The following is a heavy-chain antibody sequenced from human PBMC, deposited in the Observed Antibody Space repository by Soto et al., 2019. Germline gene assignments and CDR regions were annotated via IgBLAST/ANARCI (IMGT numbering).Heavy chain of an antibody. CDR3: ERSYGSGSLACVY. CDR1: GDTFSSYT. J-gene: IGHJ4*02. V-gene: IGHV1-69*02. CDR2: VIPMLSMS. Sequence: QVHLVQSGVEVKKPGSSVKVSCKASGDTFSSYTINWVRQAPGLGLEWMGRVIPMLSMSNYALKFQGRVMMTADRSTTTAYIELSSLRSEDTGTYCCERSYGSGSLACVYCGQGALVSVSS. D-gene: IGHD3-10*01.